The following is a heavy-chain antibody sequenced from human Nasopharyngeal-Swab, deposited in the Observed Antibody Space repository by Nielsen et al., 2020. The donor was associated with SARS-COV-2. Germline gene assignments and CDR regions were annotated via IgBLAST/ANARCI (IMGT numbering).Heavy chain of an antibody. J-gene: IGHJ6*02. D-gene: IGHD3-16*01. CDR3: AKEFTLGGLYYYGMDV. Sequence: GGSLRLSCAASGFTFDDYAMHWVRQAPGKGLEWVSGINWNSGNIGYADSVKGRFTISRDNAKNSLYLQMNSLRAEDTALYYCAKEFTLGGLYYYGMDVWGQGTTVTVSS. CDR2: INWNSGNI. CDR1: GFTFDDYA. V-gene: IGHV3-9*01.